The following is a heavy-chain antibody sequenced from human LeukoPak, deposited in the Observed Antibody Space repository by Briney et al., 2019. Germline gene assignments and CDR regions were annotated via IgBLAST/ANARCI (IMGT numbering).Heavy chain of an antibody. D-gene: IGHD1-26*01. CDR3: AKTSSGSYWGDFDY. V-gene: IGHV3-9*01. CDR2: ISRNSGSI. Sequence: GRSLRLSCAASGFTFDDYAMHWVRQAPGKGLEWVSGISRNSGSIGYADSVKGRFTISRDNAKNSLYLQMNSLRAEDTALYYCAKTSSGSYWGDFDYWGQGTLVTVSS. J-gene: IGHJ4*02. CDR1: GFTFDDYA.